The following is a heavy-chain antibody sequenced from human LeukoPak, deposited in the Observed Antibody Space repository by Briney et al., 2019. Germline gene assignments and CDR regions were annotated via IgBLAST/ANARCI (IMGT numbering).Heavy chain of an antibody. D-gene: IGHD6-19*01. CDR3: ARDRRLGSGWSRYYFDY. CDR2: IFYSGNT. Sequence: SETLSLTCAVSGASLSGSPFYWGWIRQPPGKGLEWIANIFYSGNTFYNPSLRSRVTISIDTSKNQFSLNVSSVTAADTAVYYCARDRRLGSGWSRYYFDYWGQGTLVIVSS. V-gene: IGHV4-39*07. CDR1: GASLSGSPFY. J-gene: IGHJ4*02.